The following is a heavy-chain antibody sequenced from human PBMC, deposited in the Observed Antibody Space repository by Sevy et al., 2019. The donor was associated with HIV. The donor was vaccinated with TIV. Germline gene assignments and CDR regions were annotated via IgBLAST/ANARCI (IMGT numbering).Heavy chain of an antibody. V-gene: IGHV3-23*01. J-gene: IGHJ6*02. CDR3: AKDLLRIGEHDLYYYYGMDV. CDR1: GFTFSSYA. D-gene: IGHD3-10*01. CDR2: ISGSGGST. Sequence: GGCLRLSCAASGFTFSSYAMSWVRQAPGKGLERVSAISGSGGSTYYADSVKGRFTISRDNSKNTLYLQMNSLRAEDTAVCYCAKDLLRIGEHDLYYYYGMDVWGQGTTVSVSS.